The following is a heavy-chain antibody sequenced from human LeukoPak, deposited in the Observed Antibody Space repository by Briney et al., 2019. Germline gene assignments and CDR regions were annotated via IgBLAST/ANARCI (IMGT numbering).Heavy chain of an antibody. CDR1: GGIFSSYA. V-gene: IGHV1-69*05. CDR2: IIPIFGTA. D-gene: IGHD3-3*01. CDR3: ARTMGRFLYAFDI. J-gene: IGHJ3*02. Sequence: SVKVSCKASGGIFSSYAISWVRQAPGQGLEWMGGIIPIFGTANYAQKFQGRVTITTDESTSTAYMELSSLRSEDTAVYYCARTMGRFLYAFDIWGQGTMVTVSS.